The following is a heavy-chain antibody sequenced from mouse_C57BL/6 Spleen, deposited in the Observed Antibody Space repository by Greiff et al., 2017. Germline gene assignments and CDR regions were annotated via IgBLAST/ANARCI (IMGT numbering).Heavy chain of an antibody. Sequence: VKLQESDAELVQPGASVKISCKVSGYTFTDHTIHWMKQRPEQGLEWIGYIYPRDGSTKYNEKFKGKATLTADKSSITAYMQRNSLTSEDSAVYFCARGGAYYALDYWGQGTSVTVSS. CDR3: ARGGAYYALDY. CDR1: GYTFTDHT. V-gene: IGHV1-78*01. J-gene: IGHJ4*01. CDR2: IYPRDGST.